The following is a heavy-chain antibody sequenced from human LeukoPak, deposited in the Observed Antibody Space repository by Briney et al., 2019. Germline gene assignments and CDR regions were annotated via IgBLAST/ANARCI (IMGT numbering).Heavy chain of an antibody. D-gene: IGHD2-15*01. CDR1: GFTFNIYW. V-gene: IGHV3-74*03. CDR3: ARDQLYCSGGICYFEY. CDR2: VSGDGRDT. J-gene: IGHJ4*02. Sequence: GGSLRLSCATSGFTFNIYWMHWVRQAPGKGLVWVSRVSGDGRDTTSADSVKGRFSISRGNAKNTLYLQMNGLRTEDTAVYYCARDQLYCSGGICYFEYWGQGTLVTVSS.